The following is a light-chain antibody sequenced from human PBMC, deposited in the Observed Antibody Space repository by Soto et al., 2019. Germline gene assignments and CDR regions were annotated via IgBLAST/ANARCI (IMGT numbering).Light chain of an antibody. CDR2: MAS. J-gene: IGKJ1*01. Sequence: DIPMTQSPSTLSASVGDRVTITCRASQRISSWLAWYQQKPGKAPKLLIYMASSLESGVPSRFSGSGSGTEFTLTISSLQPDDFATYYCQHYNSYPWTFGQGTKVEIK. V-gene: IGKV1-5*03. CDR1: QRISSW. CDR3: QHYNSYPWT.